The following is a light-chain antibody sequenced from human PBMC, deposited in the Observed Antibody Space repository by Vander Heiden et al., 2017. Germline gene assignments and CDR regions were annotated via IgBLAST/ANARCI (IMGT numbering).Light chain of an antibody. CDR3: QQSYSNPQT. CDR2: AAS. Sequence: DIQMTQSPSSLSASVGDRVTITCRASQSISSYLNWYQQKPGKAPKLLIYAASSLESGVPSRFSGSESGTDFTLTISSLQPEDFATYYCQQSYSNPQTFGQGTKLEIK. V-gene: IGKV1-39*01. J-gene: IGKJ2*01. CDR1: QSISSY.